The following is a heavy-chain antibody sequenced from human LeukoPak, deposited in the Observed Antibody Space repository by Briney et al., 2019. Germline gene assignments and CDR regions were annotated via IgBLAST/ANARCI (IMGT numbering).Heavy chain of an antibody. J-gene: IGHJ3*02. D-gene: IGHD3-10*01. V-gene: IGHV4-30-2*01. CDR2: IYHSGST. CDR1: GGSISSGGYS. CDR3: ARVPWFGELQDAFDI. Sequence: SETLSLTCTVSGGSISSGGYSWNWIRQPPGKGLEWIGYIYHSGSTYYNPSLKSRVTISVDRSKNQFSLKLSSVTAADTAVYYCARVPWFGELQDAFDIWGQGTMVTVSS.